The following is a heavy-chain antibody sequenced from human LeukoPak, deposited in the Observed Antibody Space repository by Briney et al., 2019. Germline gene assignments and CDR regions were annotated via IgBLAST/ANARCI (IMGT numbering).Heavy chain of an antibody. J-gene: IGHJ3*02. D-gene: IGHD2-15*01. V-gene: IGHV3-30-3*01. Sequence: GGSLRLSGAASGFTSSSYAMHWVRQAPGKGLEWVAVISYDGSNKYYADSVKGRFTISRDNSKNTLYLQMNSLRAEDTAVYYCARELGYCSGGSCYSGDAFDIWGQGTMVTVSS. CDR3: ARELGYCSGGSCYSGDAFDI. CDR1: GFTSSSYA. CDR2: ISYDGSNK.